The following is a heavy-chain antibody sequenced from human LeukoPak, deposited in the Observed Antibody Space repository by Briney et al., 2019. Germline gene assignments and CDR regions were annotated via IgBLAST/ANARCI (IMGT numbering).Heavy chain of an antibody. CDR1: GGSISSSSYY. V-gene: IGHV4-39*01. Sequence: SETLSLTCTVSGGSISSSSYYWGWIRQPPGKGLEWIGSIYYSGSTYYNPSLKSRVTISVDTSKNQFSLKLSSVTAADTAVYYCARNFRDSSGSLIDYWGQGTLVTVSS. J-gene: IGHJ4*02. CDR3: ARNFRDSSGSLIDY. CDR2: IYYSGST. D-gene: IGHD6-19*01.